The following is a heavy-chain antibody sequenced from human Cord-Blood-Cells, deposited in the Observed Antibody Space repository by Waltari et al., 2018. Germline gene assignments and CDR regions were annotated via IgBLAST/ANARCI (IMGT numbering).Heavy chain of an antibody. V-gene: IGHV3-33*01. CDR1: GFTFSSYG. CDR3: ARDSPLTGDWYVDL. D-gene: IGHD7-27*01. Sequence: QVQLVESGGGVVQPGRSLRLSCAASGFTFSSYGMHWVRQAPGKGLEWVAVIWYDGSNKYYADSVKGRFTIARDNSKNTLYLQMNSLRAEDMAVYYCARDSPLTGDWYVDLWGRGTLVTVSS. J-gene: IGHJ2*01. CDR2: IWYDGSNK.